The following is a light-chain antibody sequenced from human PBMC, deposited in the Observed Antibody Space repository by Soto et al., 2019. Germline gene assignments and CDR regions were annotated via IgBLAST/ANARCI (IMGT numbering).Light chain of an antibody. Sequence: QSVLTQPASVSGSPGQSITISCTGTSSDVGGYNYVSWYQQRPGKAPKLMIYEVSKRPSGVPDRFSGSKSGNTASLTVSGLQAEDEADYYCSSYAGNNNVVFGGGTKVTVL. V-gene: IGLV2-8*01. CDR3: SSYAGNNNVV. CDR2: EVS. CDR1: SSDVGGYNY. J-gene: IGLJ2*01.